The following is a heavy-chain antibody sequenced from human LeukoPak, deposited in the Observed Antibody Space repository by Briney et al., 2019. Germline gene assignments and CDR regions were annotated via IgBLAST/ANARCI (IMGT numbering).Heavy chain of an antibody. J-gene: IGHJ4*02. CDR1: GGSISCYY. V-gene: IGHV4-59*01. CDR3: ARFVPFDWLLYQYFDY. D-gene: IGHD3-9*01. Sequence: SETLSLTCTVSGGSISCYYWSWIRQPPGKGLEWIGYIYYSGSTNYNPSLKSRVTISVDTSKNQFSLKLSSVTAADTAVYYCARFVPFDWLLYQYFDYWGQGTLVTVSS. CDR2: IYYSGST.